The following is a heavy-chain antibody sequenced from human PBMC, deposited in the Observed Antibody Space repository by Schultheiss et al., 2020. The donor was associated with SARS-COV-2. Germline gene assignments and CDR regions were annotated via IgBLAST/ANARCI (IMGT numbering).Heavy chain of an antibody. CDR3: ARARIGSGSYYFTYYDYYYGMDV. V-gene: IGHV1-2*04. CDR2: MNPNSGGT. Sequence: ASVKVSCKASGYTFTGYYMHWVRQAPGQGLEWMGWMNPNSGGTNYAQKFQGWVTMTRDTSISTAYMELSRLRSDDTAVYYCARARIGSGSYYFTYYDYYYGMDVWGQGTTVTVSS. CDR1: GYTFTGYY. D-gene: IGHD3-10*01. J-gene: IGHJ6*02.